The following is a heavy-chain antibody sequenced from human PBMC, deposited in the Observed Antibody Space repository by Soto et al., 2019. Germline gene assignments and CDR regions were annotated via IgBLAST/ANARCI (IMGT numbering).Heavy chain of an antibody. D-gene: IGHD5-12*01. J-gene: IGHJ4*02. Sequence: PSETLSLTCTVSGGSISSGGYYWSWIRQHPGKGLEWIGYIYYSGSTYYNPSLKSRVTISVDTSRNQFSLKLSSVTAADTAVYYCAREDGYSGYDLVYWGQGTLVTVSS. CDR1: GGSISSGGYY. CDR2: IYYSGST. CDR3: AREDGYSGYDLVY. V-gene: IGHV4-31*03.